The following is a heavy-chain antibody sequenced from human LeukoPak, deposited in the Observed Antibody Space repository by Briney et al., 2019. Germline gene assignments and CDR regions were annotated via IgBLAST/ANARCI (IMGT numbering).Heavy chain of an antibody. CDR1: GFTFDDYG. CDR3: ARDLLLWFGSTA. D-gene: IGHD3-10*01. CDR2: ISWDGGST. J-gene: IGHJ4*02. Sequence: GGSLRLSCAASGFTFDDYGMSWVRQAPGKGLEWVSLISWDGGSTYYADSVKGRFTISRDNSKNSLYLQMNSLRAEDTAVYYCARDLLLWFGSTARGQGTLVTVSS. V-gene: IGHV3-43D*04.